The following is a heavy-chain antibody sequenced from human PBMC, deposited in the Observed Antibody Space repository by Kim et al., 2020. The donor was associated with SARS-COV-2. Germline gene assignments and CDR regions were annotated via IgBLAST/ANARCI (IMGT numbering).Heavy chain of an antibody. J-gene: IGHJ3*02. CDR3: ARGAVAGDDAFDI. Sequence: YADSVKGRVTSSRDNSKNPLYLQMNSLRAEDTAVYYCARGAVAGDDAFDIWGQGTMVTVSS. V-gene: IGHV3-30*03. D-gene: IGHD6-19*01.